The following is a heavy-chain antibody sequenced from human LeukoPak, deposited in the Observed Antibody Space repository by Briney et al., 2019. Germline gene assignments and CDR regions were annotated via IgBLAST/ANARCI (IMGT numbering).Heavy chain of an antibody. CDR2: IFTNGRISSSDST. CDR3: ARERLQYRN. Sequence: TSQTLSLTCTVSGVSITSGIYYWSCIRQPAGKGLECIGRIFTNGRISSSDSTNYNPSLKSRVTMSVDTSKNHFSLRLSSVTAADTAVYYCARERLQYRNWGQGTLVTVSS. CDR1: GVSITSGIYY. J-gene: IGHJ4*02. V-gene: IGHV4-61*02. D-gene: IGHD4-11*01.